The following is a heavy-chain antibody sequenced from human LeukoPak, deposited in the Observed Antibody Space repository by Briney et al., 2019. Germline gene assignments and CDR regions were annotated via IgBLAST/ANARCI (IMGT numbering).Heavy chain of an antibody. V-gene: IGHV4-31*03. D-gene: IGHD3-22*01. CDR2: IYYSGST. CDR3: ARSPTYYYDSSGYYKVIV. CDR1: GGSISSGGYY. Sequence: PSETLSLTCTVSGGSISSGGYYWSWIRQHPGTGLVWIGYIYYSGSTYYNPSLKSRVTISVDTSKNQFSLKLSSVTAADTAVYYCARSPTYYYDSSGYYKVIVWGQGTLVTVSP. J-gene: IGHJ4*02.